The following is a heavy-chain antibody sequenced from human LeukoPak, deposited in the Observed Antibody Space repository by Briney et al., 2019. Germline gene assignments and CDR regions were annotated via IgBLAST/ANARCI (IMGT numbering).Heavy chain of an antibody. Sequence: ASVKVSCKASGYTFTSYGISWVRQAPGQGLEWMGWISGYNGNTNYAQKFQGRVTMTTDTSTSTAYMELRSLRSDDTAVYYCARKTVAGPKGWFDPWGQGTLVTVSS. D-gene: IGHD6-19*01. J-gene: IGHJ5*02. CDR2: ISGYNGNT. V-gene: IGHV1-18*01. CDR1: GYTFTSYG. CDR3: ARKTVAGPKGWFDP.